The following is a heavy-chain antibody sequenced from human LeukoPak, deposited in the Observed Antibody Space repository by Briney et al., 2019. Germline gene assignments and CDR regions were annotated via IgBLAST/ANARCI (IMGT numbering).Heavy chain of an antibody. CDR1: GGTFSSYA. J-gene: IGHJ6*02. CDR3: ARVSYYDSSGRYYYYYGMDV. D-gene: IGHD3-22*01. V-gene: IGHV1-69*04. Sequence: SVKVSCKASGGTFSSYAISWVRQAPGQGLEWMGRIIPILGIANYAQKFQGRVTITADKSTSTAYMELSSLRSEDTAVYYCARVSYYDSSGRYYYYYGMDVWGQGTTVTVSS. CDR2: IIPILGIA.